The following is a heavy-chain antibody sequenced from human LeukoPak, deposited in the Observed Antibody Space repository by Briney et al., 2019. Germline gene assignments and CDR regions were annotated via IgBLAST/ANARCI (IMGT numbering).Heavy chain of an antibody. CDR1: GFTFSSYG. CDR3: ARSTSSEYDIYHFDY. CDR2: VWYDGINK. Sequence: GGSLRLSCSAPGFTFSSYGMHWVRQAPGKGLEGVAVVWYDGINKYYADSVKGRFTISRYNSNNTLYLQMNSLRAEDTAVYYCARSTSSEYDIYHFDYWGQGTLVTVSS. J-gene: IGHJ4*02. D-gene: IGHD3-9*01. V-gene: IGHV3-33*01.